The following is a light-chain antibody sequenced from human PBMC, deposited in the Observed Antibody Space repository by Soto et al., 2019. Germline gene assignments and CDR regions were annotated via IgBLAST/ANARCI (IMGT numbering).Light chain of an antibody. V-gene: IGKV1-33*01. J-gene: IGKJ3*01. CDR1: QDISNY. CDR3: QQYDNLPLP. Sequence: DIQMTQSPSSLSASVGDRVTITCQASQDISNYLNWYQQKPGKAPKLLIYDASNLATGVPSRFSGSGSGTDFTFTISSLQPEDIATYYCQQYDNLPLPFGPGTKVDIK. CDR2: DAS.